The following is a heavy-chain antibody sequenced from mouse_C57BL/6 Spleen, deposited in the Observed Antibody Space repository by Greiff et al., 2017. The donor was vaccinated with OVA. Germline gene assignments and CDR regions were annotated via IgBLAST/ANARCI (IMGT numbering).Heavy chain of an antibody. CDR3: ARLGQGFDY. D-gene: IGHD3-3*01. CDR1: GYTFTSYW. CDR2: IDPSDSYT. V-gene: IGHV1-69*01. Sequence: QVQLQQPGAELVMPGASVKLSCKASGYTFTSYWMHWVKQRPGQGLEWIGEIDPSDSYTNYNQKFKGKSTLTVDKSSSKAYMQLSSLTSEDSAVYYCARLGQGFDYWGQGTTLTVSS. J-gene: IGHJ2*01.